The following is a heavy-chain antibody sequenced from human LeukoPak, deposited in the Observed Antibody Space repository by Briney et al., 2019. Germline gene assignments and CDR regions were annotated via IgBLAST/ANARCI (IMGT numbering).Heavy chain of an antibody. J-gene: IGHJ4*02. CDR1: GGSISSYY. CDR3: ARDRGGYSSSFFDY. Sequence: SETLSLTCTVSGGSISSYYWSWIRQPPGKGLEWIGRIYTSGSTNYNPSLKSRVTISVDTSKNQFSLKPSSVTAADTAVYYCARDRGGYSSSFFDYWGQGTLVTVSS. D-gene: IGHD6-13*01. V-gene: IGHV4-4*08. CDR2: IYTSGST.